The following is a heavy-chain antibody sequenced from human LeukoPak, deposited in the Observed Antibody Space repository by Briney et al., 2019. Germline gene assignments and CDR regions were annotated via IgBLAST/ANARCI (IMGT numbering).Heavy chain of an antibody. CDR1: GGTFNSYA. CDR2: IIPILGIA. J-gene: IGHJ5*02. V-gene: IGHV1-69*04. Sequence: SVKVSCKASGGTFNSYAISWVRQAPGQGLEWMGRIIPILGIANYAQKFQGRVTITADKSTGTAYMELSSLRSEDTAVYYCAREMVTLAAAGTNPCPFDPWGQGTLVTVSS. CDR3: AREMVTLAAAGTNPCPFDP. D-gene: IGHD6-13*01.